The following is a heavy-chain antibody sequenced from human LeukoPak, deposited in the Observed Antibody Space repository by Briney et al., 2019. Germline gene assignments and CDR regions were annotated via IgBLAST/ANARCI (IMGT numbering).Heavy chain of an antibody. D-gene: IGHD3-22*01. CDR2: ISAYNGNT. V-gene: IGHV1-18*04. Sequence: ASVKVSCKASGYTFTGYYMHWVRQAPGQGLEWMGWISAYNGNTNYAQKLQGRVTMTTDTSTSTAYMELRSLRSDDTAVYYCARVMVDYDSSGYYGYYFDYWGQGTLVTVSS. J-gene: IGHJ4*02. CDR1: GYTFTGYY. CDR3: ARVMVDYDSSGYYGYYFDY.